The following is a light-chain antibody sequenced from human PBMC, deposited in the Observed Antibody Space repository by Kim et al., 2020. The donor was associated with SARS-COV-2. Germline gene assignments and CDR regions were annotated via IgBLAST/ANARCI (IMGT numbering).Light chain of an antibody. CDR1: QGISNY. J-gene: IGKJ3*01. Sequence: VGDRVTITCRASQGISNYLAWYQQKPGKVPKLLIYAASTLQSGVPSRFSGSGSGTDFTLTISSLQPEDVATYYCQKYNSAPKGFTFGPGTKVDIK. V-gene: IGKV1-27*01. CDR3: QKYNSAPKGFT. CDR2: AAS.